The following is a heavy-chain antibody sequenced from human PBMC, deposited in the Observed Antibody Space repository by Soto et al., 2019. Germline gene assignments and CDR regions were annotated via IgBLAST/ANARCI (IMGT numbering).Heavy chain of an antibody. CDR2: IIPIHGTT. J-gene: IGHJ4*02. Sequence: QLEQSGAEVRKPGSSVKVSCKPSGGSLTSYPMAWVRQAPGQGLEWMGGIIPIHGTTEYAQKFQGRVTITADDSTNRATLVLTGLTSEGTAVYYCARGWGLVSWGQGTLVTVSS. V-gene: IGHV1-69*01. CDR1: GGSLTSYP. D-gene: IGHD6-19*01. CDR3: ARGWGLVS.